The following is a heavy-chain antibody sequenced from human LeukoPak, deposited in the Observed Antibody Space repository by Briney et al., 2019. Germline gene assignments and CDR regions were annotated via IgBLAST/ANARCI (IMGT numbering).Heavy chain of an antibody. Sequence: SETLSLTCAVSGYSISSGYYWGWIRQPPGKGLEWIGGIYHSGSTYYNPSLKSRVTISVDTSKNLFSLKLSSVTAADTAVYYCARMAADTTIFGVVKGRYYFDYWGQGTLVTVSS. CDR2: IYHSGST. CDR3: ARMAADTTIFGVVKGRYYFDY. J-gene: IGHJ4*02. V-gene: IGHV4-38-2*01. CDR1: GYSISSGYY. D-gene: IGHD3-3*01.